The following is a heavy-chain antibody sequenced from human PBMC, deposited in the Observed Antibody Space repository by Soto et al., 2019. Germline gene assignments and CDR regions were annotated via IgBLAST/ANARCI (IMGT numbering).Heavy chain of an antibody. CDR3: ARERDSFDY. J-gene: IGHJ4*02. CDR1: GFTFTLHY. V-gene: IGHV1-46*01. D-gene: IGHD3-22*01. Sequence: QVQLVQSGAEVTEPGASVKVSCKTSGFTFTLHYIHWVRQAPGQGLEWVGMVNAGDGSATYAREFRETVSMTWDMSTSTVYLDLNSLKSEATAIYYCARERDSFDYWGQGTLVSVSP. CDR2: VNAGDGSA.